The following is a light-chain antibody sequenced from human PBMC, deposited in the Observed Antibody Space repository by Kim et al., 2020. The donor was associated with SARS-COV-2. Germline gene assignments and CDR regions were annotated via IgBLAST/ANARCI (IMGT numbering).Light chain of an antibody. V-gene: IGLV3-19*01. J-gene: IGLJ1*01. Sequence: SSELTQDPAVSVALGQTVRITCQGDSLRNYYASWYQQKPGQAPVLVIYGKNNRPSGIPDRFSASTSGNTASLTIAGAQAEDGADYYCYSRDTSGNQNVFG. CDR3: YSRDTSGNQNV. CDR2: GKN. CDR1: SLRNYY.